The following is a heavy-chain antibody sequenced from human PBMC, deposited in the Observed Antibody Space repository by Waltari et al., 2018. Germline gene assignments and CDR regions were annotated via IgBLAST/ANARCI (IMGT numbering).Heavy chain of an antibody. V-gene: IGHV3-7*01. CDR1: EFTFSSFW. CDR3: ATGRGLPY. CDR2: IRKDGSEK. J-gene: IGHJ4*02. Sequence: EVQVVESGGGLVQPGGSLRLSCEVSEFTFSSFWMGWVRQAPGKGLEWGANIRKDGSEKFYVDSVKGRFTVSRDNARNSLYLQMNSLRAEDTAVYYCATGRGLPYWGQGTLVTVSS.